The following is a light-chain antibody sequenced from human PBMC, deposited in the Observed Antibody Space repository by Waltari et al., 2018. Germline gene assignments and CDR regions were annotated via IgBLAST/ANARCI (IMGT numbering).Light chain of an antibody. CDR3: QQYSTSPQWT. Sequence: EIVLTQSPDTLSLSLGERATLSCRASQSVRNKYLAWFQQKPGQAPRLLIYEASRRAAGIPDRFSGIGSGTDFTLTISRLETEDFAVYYCQQYSTSPQWTFGQGTKVEI. V-gene: IGKV3-20*01. J-gene: IGKJ1*01. CDR1: QSVRNKY. CDR2: EAS.